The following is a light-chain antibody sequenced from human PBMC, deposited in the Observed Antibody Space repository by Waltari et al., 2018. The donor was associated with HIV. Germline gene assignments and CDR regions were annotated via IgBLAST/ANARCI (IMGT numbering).Light chain of an antibody. CDR1: SSNIGNNY. CDR2: DNN. Sequence: QSVLTQPPSVSAAPGQKVTIPCSGSSSNIGNNYVSWYQQLPGTAPKLLIYDNNKRPSGIPDRFSGSKSGTSATLAITGLQTGDEADYYCGTWDSSLSAGLFGGGTKLTVL. J-gene: IGLJ2*01. V-gene: IGLV1-51*01. CDR3: GTWDSSLSAGL.